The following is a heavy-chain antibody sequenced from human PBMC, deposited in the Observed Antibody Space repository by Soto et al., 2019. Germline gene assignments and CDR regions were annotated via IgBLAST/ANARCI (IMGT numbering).Heavy chain of an antibody. CDR2: ISSSSSYI. CDR3: ARMWPEDTLDV. D-gene: IGHD2-15*01. Sequence: GGSLRLSCAASGFTFNSYSMNWVRQAPGKGLEWVSSISSSSSYIYYADSVKGRFTISRDNAKNSLYLQMNSLRAEDTAVYYCARMWPEDTLDVWGKGTTVTVSS. V-gene: IGHV3-21*01. J-gene: IGHJ6*04. CDR1: GFTFNSYS.